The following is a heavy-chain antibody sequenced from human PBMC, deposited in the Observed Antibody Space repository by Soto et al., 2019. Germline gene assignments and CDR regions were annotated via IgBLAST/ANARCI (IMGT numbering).Heavy chain of an antibody. V-gene: IGHV1-3*01. J-gene: IGHJ5*02. Sequence: VASVKVSCKASGYTFTSYAMHWVRQAPGQRLEWMGWINAGNGNTKYSQKFQGRVTITRDTSASTAYMELSSLRSEDTAVYYCARDPGFGELLYNWFDPWGQGTLVTVSS. CDR1: GYTFTSYA. CDR3: ARDPGFGELLYNWFDP. D-gene: IGHD3-10*01. CDR2: INAGNGNT.